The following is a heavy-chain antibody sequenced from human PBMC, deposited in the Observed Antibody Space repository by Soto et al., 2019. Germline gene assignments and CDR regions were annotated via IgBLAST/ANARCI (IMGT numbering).Heavy chain of an antibody. CDR1: GYTFTSYY. J-gene: IGHJ6*02. Sequence: QVQLVQSGAEVKKPGASVKVSCKASGYTFTSYYMHWVRQAPGQGLEWMGIINPSGGSTSYAQKFQGRVTMTRDTSTSTVYMELSSLRSEDTAVYYCARGVYYGSGSYYNVHYYGMDVWGQGTTVTVSS. D-gene: IGHD3-10*01. CDR3: ARGVYYGSGSYYNVHYYGMDV. CDR2: INPSGGST. V-gene: IGHV1-46*01.